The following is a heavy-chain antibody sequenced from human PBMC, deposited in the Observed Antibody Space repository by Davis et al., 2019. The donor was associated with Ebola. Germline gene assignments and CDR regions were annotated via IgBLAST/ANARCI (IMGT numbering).Heavy chain of an antibody. CDR1: DGSISSHY. Sequence: PSETLSLTCTFSDGSISSHYWNWIRQPPGKGLEWVGIIYHSGRTHYNPSLKSRVTISADTSKKQFSLNLSSVTAADTAVYFCSRFGEGAYWGQGTLVTVSS. J-gene: IGHJ4*02. CDR2: IYHSGRT. D-gene: IGHD2-21*01. V-gene: IGHV4-59*11. CDR3: SRFGEGAY.